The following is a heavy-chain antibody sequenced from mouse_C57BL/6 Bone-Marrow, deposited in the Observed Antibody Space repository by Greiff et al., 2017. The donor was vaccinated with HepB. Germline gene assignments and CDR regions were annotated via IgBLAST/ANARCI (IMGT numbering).Heavy chain of an antibody. D-gene: IGHD2-1*01. Sequence: EVNVVESGGGLVKPGGSLKLSCAASGFTFSSYAMSWVRQTPEKRLEWVATISDGGSYTYYPDNVKGRFTISRDNAKNNLYLQMSHLKSEDTAMYYCARFYYGNPYAMDYWGQGTSVTVSS. CDR2: ISDGGSYT. V-gene: IGHV5-4*03. CDR3: ARFYYGNPYAMDY. CDR1: GFTFSSYA. J-gene: IGHJ4*01.